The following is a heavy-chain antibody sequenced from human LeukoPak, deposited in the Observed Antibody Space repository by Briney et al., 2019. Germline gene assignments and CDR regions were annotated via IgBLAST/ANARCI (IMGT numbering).Heavy chain of an antibody. CDR1: GIIFSSDA. CDR2: INGGTT. J-gene: IGHJ5*02. D-gene: IGHD6-19*01. Sequence: GGSLRLSCAASGIIFSSDAMTWVRQAPGKGLEWVSSINGGTTLYAASVEGRFTISRDSSKNTLFLLMNSLRAEDTAVYFCARCRRYTTGWCNWLDPWGQGTQVTVSS. CDR3: ARCRRYTTGWCNWLDP. V-gene: IGHV3-23*01.